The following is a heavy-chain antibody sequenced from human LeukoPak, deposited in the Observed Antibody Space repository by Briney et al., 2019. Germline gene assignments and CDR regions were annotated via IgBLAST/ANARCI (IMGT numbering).Heavy chain of an antibody. CDR3: ARALVGAQTASDY. V-gene: IGHV4-38-2*01. D-gene: IGHD1-26*01. CDR2: IYHSGTT. J-gene: IGHJ4*02. Sequence: SETLSLTCAVSGYSISSGYYWGWIRQPPGKGLEWIGNIYHSGTTYYNPSLRSRVTISVDTSKNQFSLKLSSVTAADTAVYYCARALVGAQTASDYWGQGTLATVSS. CDR1: GYSISSGYY.